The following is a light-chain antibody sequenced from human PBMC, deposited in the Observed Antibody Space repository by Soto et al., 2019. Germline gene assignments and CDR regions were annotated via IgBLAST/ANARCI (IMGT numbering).Light chain of an antibody. V-gene: IGLV2-23*01. CDR1: SGYVGTYSL. J-gene: IGLJ1*01. Sequence: QSVLAQPASVSGSPGQSITISCTGASGYVGTYSLVSWYRQHPGKAPKVVIYEGHKRPSGVPDRFSGSTSVNTASLTISGLQTDDEADYYCCLYVGATTYVFGPGTKVTVL. CDR2: EGH. CDR3: CLYVGATTYV.